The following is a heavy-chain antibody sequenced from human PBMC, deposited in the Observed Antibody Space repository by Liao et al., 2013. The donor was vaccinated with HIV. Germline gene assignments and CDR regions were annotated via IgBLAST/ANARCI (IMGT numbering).Heavy chain of an antibody. D-gene: IGHD3-9*01. CDR3: ARDAYFDWDNWFDP. J-gene: IGHJ5*02. Sequence: QVQLQQWGAGLLKPSETLSLTCAVYGGSFSRYYWSWIRQPPGKGLEWIGEINHSGSTNYNPSLKSRVTISVDTSKNQFSLKLSSVTAADTAVYYCARDAYFDWDNWFDPWGQGTLVTVSS. V-gene: IGHV4-34*01. CDR2: INHSGST. CDR1: GGSFSRYY.